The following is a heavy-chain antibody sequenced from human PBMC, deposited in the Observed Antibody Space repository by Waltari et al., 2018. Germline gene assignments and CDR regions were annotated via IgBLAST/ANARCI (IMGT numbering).Heavy chain of an antibody. CDR2: ITNSGGST. Sequence: EVRLLESGGGLVQPGGSLRLSCAASRFSFSSYAMNWVRQAPGKGREWDSAITNSGGSTKYADSLKGRFTISRDNSKNTLYRQMNILRAEDTALYYCAKVRSDSGYYAMDVWGQGTTV. V-gene: IGHV3-23*01. CDR1: RFSFSSYA. J-gene: IGHJ6*02. D-gene: IGHD1-26*01. CDR3: AKVRSDSGYYAMDV.